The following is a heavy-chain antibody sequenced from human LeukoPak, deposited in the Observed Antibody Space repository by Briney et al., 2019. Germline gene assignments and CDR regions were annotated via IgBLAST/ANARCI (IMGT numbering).Heavy chain of an antibody. CDR2: ISSSSSTI. V-gene: IGHV3-48*01. J-gene: IGHJ6*02. CDR3: ARSRYTRXPIYYYYGMDV. Sequence: SGGSLRLSCAASGFTFSSYSMNWVRQAPGKGLEWVSYISSSSSTIYYADSVKGRFTISRDNAKNSLYLQMNSLRAEDTAVYYCARSRYTRXPIYYYYGMDVWGQGXTVTV. D-gene: IGHD2-2*02. CDR1: GFTFSSYS.